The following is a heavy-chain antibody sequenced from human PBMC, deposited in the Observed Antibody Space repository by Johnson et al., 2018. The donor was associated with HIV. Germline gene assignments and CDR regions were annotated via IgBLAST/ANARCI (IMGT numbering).Heavy chain of an antibody. CDR1: GFTFSSYA. J-gene: IGHJ3*02. Sequence: QVQLVESGGGVVQPGRSLRLSCAASGFTFSSYAMHWVRQAPGKGLEWVAVISYDGLNKYYADSVKGRFTISRDNSKNTLYLQMNSLRAEDTAVYYCAKSERAAAVPDAFDIWGQGTMVTVSS. D-gene: IGHD6-13*01. CDR3: AKSERAAAVPDAFDI. CDR2: ISYDGLNK. V-gene: IGHV3-30*04.